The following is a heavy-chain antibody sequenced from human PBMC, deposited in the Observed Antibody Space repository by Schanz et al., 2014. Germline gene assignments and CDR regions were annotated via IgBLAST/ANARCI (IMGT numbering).Heavy chain of an antibody. J-gene: IGHJ4*02. CDR1: GGTFSSYT. D-gene: IGHD2-21*01. CDR3: ARDRLECGAECYSVEVFEI. Sequence: QVQLVQSWAEVKGPGASVKVSCKASGGTFSSYTISWVRQAPGQGLEWMGWISPYNGNTNYAQKLQGRVTMTADTSTSTAYMDLRSLRSDDTAVYYCARDRLECGAECYSVEVFEIWGQGTLVIVSS. V-gene: IGHV1-18*01. CDR2: ISPYNGNT.